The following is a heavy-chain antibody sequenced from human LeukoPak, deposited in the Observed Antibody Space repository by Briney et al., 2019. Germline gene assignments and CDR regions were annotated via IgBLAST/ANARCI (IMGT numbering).Heavy chain of an antibody. J-gene: IGHJ4*02. V-gene: IGHV3-74*01. D-gene: IGHD6-6*01. CDR3: ARDYSSWFDY. CDR2: INSDGSTT. CDR1: GFTFSSYW. Sequence: GGSLRLSCAASGFTFSSYWMHWVRQAPGKGLVWVSRINSDGSTTNYADPVKGRFTISRDNAKNTLYLQLNSLRPEDTAVYYCARDYSSWFDYWGQGTLVTVSS.